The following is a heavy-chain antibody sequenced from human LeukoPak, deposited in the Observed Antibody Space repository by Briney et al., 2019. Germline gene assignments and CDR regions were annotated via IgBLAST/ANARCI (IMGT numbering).Heavy chain of an antibody. D-gene: IGHD5-12*01. CDR1: GFTFSSYG. CDR2: IWDDGTIK. J-gene: IGHJ4*02. V-gene: IGHV3-33*06. Sequence: QPGRSLRLSCAASGFTFSSYGIHWVRQAPGKGLEWVAAIWDDGTIKKYADSVKGRFTISRDNSKNTLYLQMNSLRAEDTAVYYCAKSETEVATINDYWGQGTLVTVSS. CDR3: AKSETEVATINDY.